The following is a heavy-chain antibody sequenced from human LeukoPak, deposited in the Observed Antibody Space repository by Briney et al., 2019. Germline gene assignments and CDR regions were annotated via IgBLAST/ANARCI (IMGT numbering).Heavy chain of an antibody. D-gene: IGHD6-13*01. CDR2: INQVGSES. CDR3: ATVWYHVFDI. Sequence: GGSLRLSCAASGFTFNNYWMTWVRQAPGKGLEWVANINQVGSESYYVASMKGRFTISRDNAKNSLYLQMNSLRDEDTAIYYCATVWYHVFDIWGQGTMVTVSS. V-gene: IGHV3-7*03. CDR1: GFTFNNYW. J-gene: IGHJ3*02.